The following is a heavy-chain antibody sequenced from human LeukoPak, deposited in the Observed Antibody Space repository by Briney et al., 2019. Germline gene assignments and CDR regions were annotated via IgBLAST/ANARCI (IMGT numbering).Heavy chain of an antibody. V-gene: IGHV3-30*04. CDR1: GFTFSSYA. D-gene: IGHD3-22*01. CDR2: MSYDGSNK. Sequence: PGGSLRLSCAASGFTFSSYAMHWVRQAPGKGLEWVAVMSYDGSNKYYADSVKGRFTISRDNSKNTLYLQMNSLRAEDTAVYYCAKLLHYDSSGYFETDAFDIWGQGTMVTVSS. CDR3: AKLLHYDSSGYFETDAFDI. J-gene: IGHJ3*02.